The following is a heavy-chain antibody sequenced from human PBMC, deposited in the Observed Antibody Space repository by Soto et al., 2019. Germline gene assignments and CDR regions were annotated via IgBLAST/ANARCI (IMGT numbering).Heavy chain of an antibody. Sequence: GGSLRLSCAASGFTFSSYAMSWVRQAPGKGLEWVSAISGSGGSTYYADSVKGRFTITRDNSKNTLYLQMNSLRAEDTAVYYCEKETQSNRGSYSDTWGQGTLVTVSS. CDR2: ISGSGGST. D-gene: IGHD1-26*01. CDR3: EKETQSNRGSYSDT. J-gene: IGHJ5*02. V-gene: IGHV3-23*01. CDR1: GFTFSSYA.